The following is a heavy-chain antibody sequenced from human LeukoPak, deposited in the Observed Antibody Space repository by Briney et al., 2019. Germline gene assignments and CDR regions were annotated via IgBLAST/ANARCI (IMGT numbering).Heavy chain of an antibody. CDR2: ISSSGSTI. J-gene: IGHJ5*02. CDR3: ARERICSGGSCPFDP. CDR1: GFTFSSYE. Sequence: GGSLRLSCAASGFTFSSYEMNWVRQAPGKGLEGVSYISSSGSTIYYADSVEGRFTISRDYAKNSLYLQMNSLRAEDTAVYYCARERICSGGSCPFDPWGQGTLVTVSS. V-gene: IGHV3-48*03. D-gene: IGHD2-15*01.